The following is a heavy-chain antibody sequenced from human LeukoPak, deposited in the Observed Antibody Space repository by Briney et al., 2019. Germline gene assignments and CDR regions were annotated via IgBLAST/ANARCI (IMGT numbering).Heavy chain of an antibody. CDR1: GYTFTGYF. CDR2: INPNSGGT. Sequence: GASVKVSCKASGYTFTGYFIHWVRQAPGQGLEWMGWINPNSGGTNYAQKFQGRVTMTRDTSIFTAYMELSRLSSDDTAVYYCARDERYDSSGYPFDYWGQGTLVTVSS. D-gene: IGHD3-22*01. CDR3: ARDERYDSSGYPFDY. J-gene: IGHJ4*02. V-gene: IGHV1-2*02.